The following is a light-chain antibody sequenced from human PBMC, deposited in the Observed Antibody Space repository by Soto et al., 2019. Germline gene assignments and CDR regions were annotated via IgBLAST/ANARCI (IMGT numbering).Light chain of an antibody. J-gene: IGLJ1*01. CDR1: SSDVGGYNY. Sequence: QSALTQPRSVSGSPGQSVTISCTGTSSDVGGYNYVSWYQQHPGKAPKLMICDVSKRPSGVPDRFSGPKSGNTASLTISGLQAEDEADYYCCSYAGSYTHYVFGTGTKVTVL. V-gene: IGLV2-11*01. CDR3: CSYAGSYTHYV. CDR2: DVS.